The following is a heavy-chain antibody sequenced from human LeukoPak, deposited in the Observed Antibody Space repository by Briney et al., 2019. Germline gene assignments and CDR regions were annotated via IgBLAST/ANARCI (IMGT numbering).Heavy chain of an antibody. V-gene: IGHV3-21*01. CDR1: GFTFSSYW. D-gene: IGHD5-12*01. J-gene: IGHJ4*02. Sequence: GGSLRLSCAASGFTFSSYWMHWVRQAPGKGLEWVSSISSSSSYIYYAGSVKGRFTISRDNAKNSLYLQMNSLRTEDTAVYYCARLATNGGYGYWGQGTLVTVSS. CDR3: ARLATNGGYGY. CDR2: ISSSSSYI.